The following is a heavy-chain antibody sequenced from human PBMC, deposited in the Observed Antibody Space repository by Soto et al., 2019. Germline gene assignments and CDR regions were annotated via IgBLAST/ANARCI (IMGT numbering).Heavy chain of an antibody. CDR1: GGSFSGYY. J-gene: IGHJ3*01. V-gene: IGHV4-34*01. Sequence: SETLSLTCAVYGGSFSGYYWNWIRQPPGKGLEWIGEINHSGSTNYNPSLKSRVTISVDTSKNQFSLKLSSVTAADTAVYYCARGIKLGTWPAFDFWGQGTMVTVSS. CDR2: INHSGST. CDR3: ARGIKLGTWPAFDF.